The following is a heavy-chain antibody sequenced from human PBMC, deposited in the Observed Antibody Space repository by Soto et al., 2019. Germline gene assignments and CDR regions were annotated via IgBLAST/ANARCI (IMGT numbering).Heavy chain of an antibody. CDR3: ARQQLVWTYYGMDV. CDR2: INPNSGGT. J-gene: IGHJ6*02. D-gene: IGHD6-6*01. CDR1: GYTFTGYY. V-gene: IGHV1-2*04. Sequence: ASVKVSCKASGYTFTGYYMHWVRQAPGQGLEWMGWINPNSGGTNYAQKFQGWVTMTRDTSISTAYMELSRLRSDDTAVYYCARQQLVWTYYGMDVWGQGTTVTVS.